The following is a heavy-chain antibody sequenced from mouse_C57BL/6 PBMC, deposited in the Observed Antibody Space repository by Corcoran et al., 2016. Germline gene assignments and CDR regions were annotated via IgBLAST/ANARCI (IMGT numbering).Heavy chain of an antibody. CDR2: INPNNGGT. Sequence: EVQLQQSGPELVKPGASVKISCKASGYTFTDYYMNWVKQSHGKSLEWIGDINPNNGGTSYNQKFKGKATLTVDKSSSTAYMELRSLTSEDSAVYYCAQGDWYFDVWGTGTTVTVSS. J-gene: IGHJ1*03. V-gene: IGHV1-26*01. CDR1: GYTFTDYY. CDR3: AQGDWYFDV.